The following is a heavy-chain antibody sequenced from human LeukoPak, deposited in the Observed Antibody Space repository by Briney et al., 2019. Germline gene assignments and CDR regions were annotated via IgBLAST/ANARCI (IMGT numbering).Heavy chain of an antibody. J-gene: IGHJ4*02. Sequence: GGSLRLSCEVSGIGFSSYAMSWVRQAPGKGPEWVSVIRESGGSTAYADSVTGRFTISRDNSKKTLYLQMNSLRAEDTAVYYCAKLGQLVPENWGQGALVTVSS. CDR3: AKLGQLVPEN. V-gene: IGHV3-23*01. CDR2: IRESGGST. D-gene: IGHD6-6*01. CDR1: GIGFSSYA.